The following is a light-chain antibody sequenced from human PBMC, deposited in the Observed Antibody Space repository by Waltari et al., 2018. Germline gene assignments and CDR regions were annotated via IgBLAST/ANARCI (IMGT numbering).Light chain of an antibody. CDR2: DAS. Sequence: EIVLTQSPATLSLSPWERATLSCRASQYVSTYLACYQQKPGQAPRLLIYDASNRATGIPARFSGSGSGTDFTLTISSLEPEDFAVYYCQQRFALFTFGPGTKVDIK. CDR3: QQRFALFT. V-gene: IGKV3-11*01. J-gene: IGKJ3*01. CDR1: QYVSTY.